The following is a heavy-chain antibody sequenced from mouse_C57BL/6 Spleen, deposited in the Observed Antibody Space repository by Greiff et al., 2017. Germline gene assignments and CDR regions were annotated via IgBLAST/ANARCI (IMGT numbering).Heavy chain of an antibody. CDR1: GYTFTSYW. Sequence: QVQLQQPGAELVMPGASVKLSCKASGYTFTSYWMHWVKQRPGQGLEWIGEIDPSDSYTNYNQKFKGKSTLTVDKSSSTAYMQLSSLTSEDSAVYYCARIEALGEFYAMDYWGQGTSVTVSS. CDR2: IDPSDSYT. V-gene: IGHV1-69*01. J-gene: IGHJ4*01. CDR3: ARIEALGEFYAMDY. D-gene: IGHD4-1*01.